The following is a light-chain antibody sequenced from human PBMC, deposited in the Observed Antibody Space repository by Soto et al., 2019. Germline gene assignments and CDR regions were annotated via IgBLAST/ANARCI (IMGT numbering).Light chain of an antibody. CDR1: QGISTD. J-gene: IGKJ4*01. CDR3: QKYNSAPLT. CDR2: AAS. V-gene: IGKV1-27*01. Sequence: DIQMTQSPSSLSASVGDRVTITCRASQGISTDLAWYQQKPGKVPKLLIYAASTLQSVVPSRFSGSGSGTDFTLTISSLQPEDVATYYCQKYNSAPLTFGGGTKVEIK.